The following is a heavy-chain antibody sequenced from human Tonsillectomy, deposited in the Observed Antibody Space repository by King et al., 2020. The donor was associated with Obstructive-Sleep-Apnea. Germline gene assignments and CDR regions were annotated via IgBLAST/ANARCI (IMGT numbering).Heavy chain of an antibody. D-gene: IGHD6-6*01. CDR3: AKDLLEYSSSWVVDYYYGMDV. J-gene: IGHJ6*02. CDR2: ISGSGGST. Sequence: EVQLVESGGGLVQPGGSLRLSCAASGFTFSSYAMSWVRQAPGKGLEWVPAISGSGGSTYYADSVKGRFTISRDNSKNTLYLQMNSLRAEDTAVYYCAKDLLEYSSSWVVDYYYGMDVWGQGTTVTVSS. V-gene: IGHV3-23*04. CDR1: GFTFSSYA.